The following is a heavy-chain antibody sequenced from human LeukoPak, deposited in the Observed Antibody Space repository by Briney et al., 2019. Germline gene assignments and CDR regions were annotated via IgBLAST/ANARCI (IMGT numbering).Heavy chain of an antibody. V-gene: IGHV1-46*01. CDR3: ASQRAKHYYYMDV. J-gene: IGHJ6*03. CDR1: GYTFTSYY. Sequence: ASVKVSCKASGYTFTSYYMHWVRQAPGQGLEWMGIINPSGGSTSYAQKFQGRVTMTRDMSTSTVYMELSSLRSEDTAVYYCASQRAKHYYYMDVWGKGTTVTVTS. CDR2: INPSGGST.